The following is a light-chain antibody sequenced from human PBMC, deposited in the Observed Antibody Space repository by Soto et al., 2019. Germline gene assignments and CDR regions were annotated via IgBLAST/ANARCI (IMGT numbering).Light chain of an antibody. CDR2: GAS. CDR1: QSISTW. J-gene: IGKJ1*01. CDR3: QHYNSHSPT. V-gene: IGKV1-5*01. Sequence: DIQMIQSPPTLSASVGDRVTITCRASQSISTWLAWYQQKPGKAPKLLIYGASTLESGVPSRFSGSGSGTEFTLTISSLQPDDFATFYCQHYNSHSPTFGQGTKVDI.